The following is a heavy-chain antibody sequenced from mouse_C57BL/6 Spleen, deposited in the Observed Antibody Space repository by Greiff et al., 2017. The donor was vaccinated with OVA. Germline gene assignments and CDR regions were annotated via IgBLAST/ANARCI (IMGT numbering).Heavy chain of an antibody. CDR1: GYAFSSSW. CDR3: ARGTTVVATDY. D-gene: IGHD1-1*01. Sequence: VQLQESGPELVKPGASVKISCKASGYAFSSSWMHWVKQRPGQGLEWIGRIYPGDGDTNYNQKFKDKATLTADKSSSTAYMQLSSLTYEDSAVYFCARGTTVVATDYWGQGTTLTVSS. V-gene: IGHV1-82*01. J-gene: IGHJ2*01. CDR2: IYPGDGDT.